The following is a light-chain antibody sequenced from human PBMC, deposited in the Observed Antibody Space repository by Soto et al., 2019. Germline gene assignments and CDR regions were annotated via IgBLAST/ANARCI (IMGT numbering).Light chain of an antibody. J-gene: IGKJ5*01. CDR1: QNVDKF. Sequence: IELTQSPATLSLSPGETATLSCRASQNVDKFLAWYQQRPGQPPRLLXFDSSNRATGVPVRFSGSGSGTVFTLTIGSLEPEDSAVYYCQQRKNWPPITFGQGTRLEIK. CDR3: QQRKNWPPIT. V-gene: IGKV3-11*01. CDR2: DSS.